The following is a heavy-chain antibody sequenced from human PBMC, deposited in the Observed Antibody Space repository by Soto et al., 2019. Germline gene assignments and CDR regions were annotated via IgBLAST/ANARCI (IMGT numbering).Heavy chain of an antibody. CDR2: IYYSGST. Sequence: SETLSLTCTVSGGSISSYYWSWIRQPPGKGLEWIGYIYYSGSTNYNPSLTNRFTISLETSKNHSSLNLSSVCPPDTAVYFCVISDGRYWGQGTPFTV. J-gene: IGHJ4*02. CDR3: VISDGRY. CDR1: GGSISSYY. V-gene: IGHV4-59*01.